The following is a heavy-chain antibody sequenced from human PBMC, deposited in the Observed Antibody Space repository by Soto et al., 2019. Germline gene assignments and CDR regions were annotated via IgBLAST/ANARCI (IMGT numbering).Heavy chain of an antibody. Sequence: SVKVSCKASGVTLSSYAISWVRQAPGQGLEWMGGIIPIFGTSNYAQKFQGRVAITADKSTSTAYMELSSLRSEDTAVHYCARGHYKLVNGYYYYYGMDVWGEATTVT. D-gene: IGHD4-4*01. J-gene: IGHJ6*02. CDR1: GVTLSSYA. CDR3: ARGHYKLVNGYYYYYGMDV. V-gene: IGHV1-69*06. CDR2: IIPIFGTS.